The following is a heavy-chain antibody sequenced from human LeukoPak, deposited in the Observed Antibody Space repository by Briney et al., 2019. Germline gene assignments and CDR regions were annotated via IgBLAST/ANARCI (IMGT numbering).Heavy chain of an antibody. CDR3: ARGGAVAGLY. Sequence: PGGSLRLSCAASGFTFRDYWMYWVRQVPGKGLVWVSHISSDGSTTNYADSVKGRFTISRDNAKNSLYLQMNSLRGEDTAVYYCARGGAVAGLYWGQGTLVTVSS. D-gene: IGHD6-19*01. CDR1: GFTFRDYW. J-gene: IGHJ4*02. V-gene: IGHV3-74*01. CDR2: ISSDGSTT.